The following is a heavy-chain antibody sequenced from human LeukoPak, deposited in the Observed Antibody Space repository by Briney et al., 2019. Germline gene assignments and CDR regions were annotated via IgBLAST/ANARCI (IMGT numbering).Heavy chain of an antibody. V-gene: IGHV3-30-3*01. D-gene: IGHD6-25*01. Sequence: GRSLRLSCAASGFTFSSYAMHWVRQAPGKGLEWVAVISYDGSNKYYADSVKGRFTISRDNSKNTLYLQMNSLGAGDTAVYYCAREERVYYYYYGMDVWGQGTTVTVSS. CDR2: ISYDGSNK. CDR1: GFTFSSYA. J-gene: IGHJ6*02. CDR3: AREERVYYYYYGMDV.